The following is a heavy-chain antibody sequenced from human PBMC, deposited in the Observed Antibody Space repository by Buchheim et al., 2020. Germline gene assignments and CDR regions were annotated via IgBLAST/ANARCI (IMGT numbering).Heavy chain of an antibody. D-gene: IGHD2-2*01. Sequence: QLQLQESGPGLVKPSETLSLTCTVSGGSISSSSYYWGWIRQPPGKGLEWIGSIYYSGSTYYNPSLKSRVTISVDTSKNQFSLKLSSVTAADTAVYYCATRYCSSTSCPLTNWFDPWGQGT. CDR2: IYYSGST. CDR1: GGSISSSSYY. CDR3: ATRYCSSTSCPLTNWFDP. V-gene: IGHV4-39*01. J-gene: IGHJ5*02.